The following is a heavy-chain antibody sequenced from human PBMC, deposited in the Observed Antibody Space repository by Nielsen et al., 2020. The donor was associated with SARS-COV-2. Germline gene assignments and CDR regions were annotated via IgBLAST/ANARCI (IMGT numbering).Heavy chain of an antibody. CDR3: VRIDMATISVDY. D-gene: IGHD5-24*01. Sequence: SETLSLTCTVSGVSVSSGSYFWSWIRQPPGKRLEWIGYMFYIGTANYNPSFQSRVNISVDTSKNQFSLKLRSVTAADTAVYYCVRIDMATISVDYWGRGTLVTVSS. CDR2: MFYIGTA. V-gene: IGHV4-61*01. CDR1: GVSVSSGSYF. J-gene: IGHJ4*02.